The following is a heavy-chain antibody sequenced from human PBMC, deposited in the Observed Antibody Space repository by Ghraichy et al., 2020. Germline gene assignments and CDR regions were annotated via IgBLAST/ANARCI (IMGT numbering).Heavy chain of an antibody. D-gene: IGHD6-19*01. V-gene: IGHV3-23*01. Sequence: GSLRLSCAASGFTFSSYAMSWVRQAPGKGLEWVSAISGSGGSTYYADSVKGRFTISRDNSKNTLYLQMNSLRAEDTAVYYCAKNGQWLVRDPFPNDYWGQGTLVTVSS. CDR1: GFTFSSYA. CDR2: ISGSGGST. CDR3: AKNGQWLVRDPFPNDY. J-gene: IGHJ4*02.